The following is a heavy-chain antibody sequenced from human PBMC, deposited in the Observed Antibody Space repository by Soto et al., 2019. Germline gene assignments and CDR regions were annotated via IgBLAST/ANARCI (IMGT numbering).Heavy chain of an antibody. Sequence: PSETLSLTWVVSGGSLSCATYSWNWIRQPPGKGLEWIGYIFPSGTTYYNPSLKSRVTISIDVSKNQFSLSLRSLTAADTAVYYCARSREFDYWSQGTLVTVSS. J-gene: IGHJ4*02. V-gene: IGHV4-30-2*01. CDR3: ARSREFDY. CDR1: GGSLSCATYS. CDR2: IFPSGTT.